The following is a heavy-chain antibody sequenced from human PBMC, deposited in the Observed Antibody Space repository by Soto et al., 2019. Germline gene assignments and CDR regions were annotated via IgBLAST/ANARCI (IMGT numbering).Heavy chain of an antibody. CDR2: IIPMFDTP. CDR1: GGSFREYA. CDR3: ARHSTAMVTTSFDF. J-gene: IGHJ4*02. V-gene: IGHV1-69*01. D-gene: IGHD5-18*01. Sequence: QVQLVQSGAEVKKPGSSVRVSCTASGGSFREYAISWVRQAPGHGLEWMGGIIPMFDTPNYAQKFQGRLTIIADESTSTVDMELSSLTSDDTADYYCARHSTAMVTTSFDFWGQGTLVTVSS.